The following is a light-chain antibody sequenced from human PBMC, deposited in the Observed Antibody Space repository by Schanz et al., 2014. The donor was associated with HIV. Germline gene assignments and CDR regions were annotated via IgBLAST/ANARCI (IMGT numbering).Light chain of an antibody. CDR1: QSVNSNF. CDR2: GAS. J-gene: IGKJ4*01. V-gene: IGKV3-20*01. Sequence: EIVLTQSPGTLSLSPGERATLSCRASQSVNSNFLGWYQQKPGQAPRLLIFGASSRAAGIPDRFSGSGSGTDFTLTISRLEPEDFAVYYCHQYGDSRGTFGGGTKVEIK. CDR3: HQYGDSRGT.